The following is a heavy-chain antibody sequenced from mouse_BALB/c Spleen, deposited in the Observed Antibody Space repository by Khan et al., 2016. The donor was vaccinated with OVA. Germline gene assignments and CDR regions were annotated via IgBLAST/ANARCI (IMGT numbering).Heavy chain of an antibody. CDR1: GFTFSTYG. V-gene: IGHV5-6*01. Sequence: EVQLVESGGDIVKPGGSLKLSCAASGFTFSTYGMSWVRQTPDKRLEWVATVSTGGHYTYYTDTVKGRFTISRDNAKNTLYLQMSSLGSEDTAIFYCARLAYYYDSEGFAYWGQVTLVTVSA. CDR3: ARLAYYYDSEGFAY. J-gene: IGHJ3*01. CDR2: VSTGGHYT. D-gene: IGHD1-1*01.